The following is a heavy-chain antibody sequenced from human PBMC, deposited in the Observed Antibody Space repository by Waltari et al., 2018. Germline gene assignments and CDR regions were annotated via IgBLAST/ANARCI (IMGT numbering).Heavy chain of an antibody. CDR3: AKGDSSGPPIVDYYYMDV. J-gene: IGHJ6*03. Sequence: EVQLLESGGGLVQPGGSLRLSCAASGFTFSSYAMSWVRQAPGKGLEWVSVIYSGGSSTYYADSVKGRFTISRDNSKNTLYLQMNSLRAEDTAVYYCAKGDSSGPPIVDYYYMDVWGKGTTVTVSS. D-gene: IGHD6-19*01. CDR1: GFTFSSYA. V-gene: IGHV3-23*03. CDR2: IYSGGSST.